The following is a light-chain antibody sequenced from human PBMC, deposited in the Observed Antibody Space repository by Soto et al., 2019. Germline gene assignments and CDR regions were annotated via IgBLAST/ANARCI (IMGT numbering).Light chain of an antibody. J-gene: IGKJ4*01. CDR2: DAS. Sequence: EIVLTQSPATLSLSPQERATLSCRASQSVNIYLAWYQQKPGQAPRLLIYDASNRATGIPARFSGSGSGTDFTLTISSLEPEDIAVYYCQQRSNWRVTFGGGTKVDIK. CDR1: QSVNIY. V-gene: IGKV3-11*01. CDR3: QQRSNWRVT.